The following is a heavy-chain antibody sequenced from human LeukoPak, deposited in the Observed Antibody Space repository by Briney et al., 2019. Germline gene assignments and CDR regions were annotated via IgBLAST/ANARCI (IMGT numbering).Heavy chain of an antibody. D-gene: IGHD4-17*01. V-gene: IGHV1-18*01. CDR3: ARVSAPPDYGDYVSENWFDP. CDR1: GYTFTSYI. J-gene: IGHJ5*02. Sequence: GASVKVSCKASGYTFTSYIINWVRQAPGQGLEWMGWISAYNKRNYAQKFQGRVTMTTDTSTSTAYMELRNLRSDDTAVYYCARVSAPPDYGDYVSENWFDPWGQGTLVTASS. CDR2: ISAYNKR.